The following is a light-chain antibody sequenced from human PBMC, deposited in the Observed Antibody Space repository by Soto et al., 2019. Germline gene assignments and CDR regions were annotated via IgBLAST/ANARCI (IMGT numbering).Light chain of an antibody. CDR2: DAS. Sequence: IVLTQSPDTLSLSPGERATLSCRASQSVSSNYLAWYQQKLGQAPRLLIYDASRRATGIPDRFSGSGSGTDFTLTISRLEPEDFATYYCLQDYNYPQTFGQGTRLEIK. J-gene: IGKJ5*01. V-gene: IGKV3D-20*02. CDR1: QSVSSNY. CDR3: LQDYNYPQT.